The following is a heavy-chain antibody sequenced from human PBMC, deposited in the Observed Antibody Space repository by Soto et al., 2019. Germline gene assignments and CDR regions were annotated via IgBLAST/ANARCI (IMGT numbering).Heavy chain of an antibody. D-gene: IGHD3-16*01. J-gene: IGHJ4*02. CDR2: ISSYNGHT. CDR3: ARGRSWGARDFDN. CDR1: GYTFNSYG. Sequence: QVQLVQSGGEVTRPGASVRVSCKASGYTFNSYGIIWVRQAPGQGLEWMGWISSYNGHTDYARKFQGRVAMTTDISTNTVSMELRALRSDDTAVYYCARGRSWGARDFDNWGQGTLVNVSS. V-gene: IGHV1-18*01.